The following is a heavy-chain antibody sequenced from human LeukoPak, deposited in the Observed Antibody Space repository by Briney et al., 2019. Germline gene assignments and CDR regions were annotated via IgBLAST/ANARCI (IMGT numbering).Heavy chain of an antibody. D-gene: IGHD6-13*01. V-gene: IGHV4-39*01. J-gene: IGHJ4*02. Sequence: SETLSLTCTVSGGSISSSSYYWGWIRQPPGKGLEWIGSMYYSGSTYYNPSLKSRVTMSVDTSKNQFSLKLSSVTAADTAVYYCARLDSSSWYYFDYWGQGTLVTVSS. CDR2: MYYSGST. CDR3: ARLDSSSWYYFDY. CDR1: GGSISSSSYY.